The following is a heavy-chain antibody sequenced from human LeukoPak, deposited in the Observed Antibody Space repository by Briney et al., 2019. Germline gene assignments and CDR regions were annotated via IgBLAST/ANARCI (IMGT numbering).Heavy chain of an antibody. J-gene: IGHJ4*02. Sequence: PSETLPLTCTVSGGSISSSSYYWGWIRQPPGKGLEWIGSIYYSGSTYYNPSLKSRVTISVDTSKSQFSLKLSSVTAADTAVYYCARHTEQQLPYFDYWGQGTLVTVSS. D-gene: IGHD6-13*01. CDR2: IYYSGST. V-gene: IGHV4-39*01. CDR3: ARHTEQQLPYFDY. CDR1: GGSISSSSYY.